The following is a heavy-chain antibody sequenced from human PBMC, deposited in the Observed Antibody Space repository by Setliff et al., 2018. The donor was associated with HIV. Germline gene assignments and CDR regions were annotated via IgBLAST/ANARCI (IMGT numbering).Heavy chain of an antibody. Sequence: SETLSLTCAVSGYSLSSDYYWGWIRQPPGKGLEWSASIYHSGGTYYNPSLKSRVIISVDTSKNQFSLKLNSVTAADTAIYYCARQVGSQYSYWAYYFDSWGQGALVTVSS. CDR2: IYHSGGT. V-gene: IGHV4-38-2*01. CDR3: ARQVGSQYSYWAYYFDS. CDR1: GYSLSSDYY. J-gene: IGHJ4*02. D-gene: IGHD5-18*01.